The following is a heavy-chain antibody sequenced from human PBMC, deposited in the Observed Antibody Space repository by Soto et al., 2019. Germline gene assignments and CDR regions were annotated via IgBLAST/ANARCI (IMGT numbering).Heavy chain of an antibody. CDR1: GGSFTGYY. CDR2: MNHDGIT. V-gene: IGHV4-34*01. Sequence: NPSETLSLTCGVYGGSFTGYYWTWIRHPPGERLEWIGEMNHDGITNYNPSLKSRVAITLDTSKNQFSLRLTSVTAADTAVYFCARGDAYIREVTSYYHVMEVWGQATTVTVSA. J-gene: IGHJ6*01. D-gene: IGHD3-10*01. CDR3: ARGDAYIREVTSYYHVMEV.